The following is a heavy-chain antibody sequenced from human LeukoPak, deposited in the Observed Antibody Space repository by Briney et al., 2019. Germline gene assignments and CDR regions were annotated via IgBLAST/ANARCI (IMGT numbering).Heavy chain of an antibody. V-gene: IGHV4-30-2*01. Sequence: PSETLSLTCTVSGGSISSGGYYWSWIRQPPGKGLEWIGYIYHSGSTYYNPSLESRVTISVDRSKNQFSLKLSSVTAADTAVYYCARYRPVVPAATSAFDIWGQGTMVTVSS. CDR3: ARYRPVVPAATSAFDI. J-gene: IGHJ3*02. CDR2: IYHSGST. D-gene: IGHD2-2*01. CDR1: GGSISSGGYY.